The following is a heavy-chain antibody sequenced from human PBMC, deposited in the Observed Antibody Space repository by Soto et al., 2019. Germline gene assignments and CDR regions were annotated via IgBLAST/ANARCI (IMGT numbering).Heavy chain of an antibody. V-gene: IGHV3-30*18. CDR2: ISYDGNHK. CDR3: AKDVEEISYGVDH. J-gene: IGHJ4*02. D-gene: IGHD3-16*01. Sequence: GGSLRLSCAGSGFTFSNYGIHWVRQAPGKGLEWVAVISYDGNHKYYADSVKGRFTISRDNSKNMLYLQMNSLRAEDTAVYYCAKDVEEISYGVDHWGQGTLVTVSS. CDR1: GFTFSNYG.